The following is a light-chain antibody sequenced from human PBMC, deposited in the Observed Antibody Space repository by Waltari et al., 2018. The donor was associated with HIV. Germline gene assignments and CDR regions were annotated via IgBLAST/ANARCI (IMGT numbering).Light chain of an antibody. V-gene: IGLV2-23*02. Sequence: QSALTQPASVSGSPGQSITISCTATSSDVGSHNLVSWYQHHHGRAPKLIIYEVIKRPSGLSNRFAGSKSGNTASLTISRLQAEDEADYYCCSFADTNTWVFGRGTKLTVL. CDR3: CSFADTNTWV. CDR2: EVI. CDR1: SSDVGSHNL. J-gene: IGLJ3*02.